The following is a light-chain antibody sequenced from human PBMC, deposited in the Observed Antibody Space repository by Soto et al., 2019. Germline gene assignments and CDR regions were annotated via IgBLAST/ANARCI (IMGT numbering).Light chain of an antibody. CDR2: GAS. CDR3: QQYGSSPTT. CDR1: QSVSSNF. Sequence: EIVLTQSPGTLSLSPGERATLSCRASQSVSSNFLAWYQQKPGQAPRLLIYGASSRATGIPDRFSGSGSGTDFTLNIRRMEPEDFAVYYCQQYGSSPTTVGQGTKVEIK. J-gene: IGKJ1*01. V-gene: IGKV3-20*01.